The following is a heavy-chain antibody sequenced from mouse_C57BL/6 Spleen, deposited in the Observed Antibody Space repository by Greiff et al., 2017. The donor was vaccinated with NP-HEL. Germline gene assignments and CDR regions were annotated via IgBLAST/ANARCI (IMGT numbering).Heavy chain of an antibody. J-gene: IGHJ2*01. CDR2: IRNKANNHAT. V-gene: IGHV6-6*01. CDR3: TSYGPRRFDY. D-gene: IGHD1-1*02. Sequence: EVMLVESGGGLVQPGGSMKLSCAASGFTFSDAWMDWVRQSPEKGLEWVAEIRNKANNHATYYAESVKGRFTISREDSKSSVYLQMNSLRAEDTGIYYCTSYGPRRFDYWGQGTTLTVSS. CDR1: GFTFSDAW.